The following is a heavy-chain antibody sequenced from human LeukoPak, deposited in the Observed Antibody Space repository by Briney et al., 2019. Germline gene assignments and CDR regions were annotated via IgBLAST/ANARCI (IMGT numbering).Heavy chain of an antibody. CDR3: AKCSSGSYYSSGDY. CDR1: GFTFSAYA. D-gene: IGHD2-15*01. Sequence: GGSLRLSCAVSGFTFSAYAMAWVRQAPGKGLEWVSSIGGSGDTTYYADSVNGRFTISRDTYKNTLYLQMNSLTAEDAAVYYCAKCSSGSYYSSGDYWGQGTLVTVSS. V-gene: IGHV3-23*01. J-gene: IGHJ4*02. CDR2: IGGSGDTT.